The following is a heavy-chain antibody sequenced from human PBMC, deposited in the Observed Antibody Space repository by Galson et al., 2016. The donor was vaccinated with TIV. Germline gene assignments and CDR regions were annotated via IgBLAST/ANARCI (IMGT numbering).Heavy chain of an antibody. D-gene: IGHD3-22*01. J-gene: IGHJ4*02. CDR3: VRGAPTDGSGYSGGYFDS. CDR2: ISSYSSYI. V-gene: IGHV3-21*06. Sequence: SLRLSCTASGFTFNTCGMNWVRQAPGKGLECISSISSYSSYIYCADSVRGRFTISRDNAKNSVYPQMNSLRVEDTAVYYCVRGAPTDGSGYSGGYFDSWGQGTLVTVSS. CDR1: GFTFNTCG.